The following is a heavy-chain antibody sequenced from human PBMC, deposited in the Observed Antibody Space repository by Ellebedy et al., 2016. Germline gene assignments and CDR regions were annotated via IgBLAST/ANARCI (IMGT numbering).Heavy chain of an antibody. CDR3: AKDGSWFSDY. CDR1: GFTFSSYS. V-gene: IGHV3-48*01. J-gene: IGHJ4*02. D-gene: IGHD6-13*01. CDR2: ISSSSSTI. Sequence: GESLKISXAASGFTFSSYSMNWVRQAPGKGLEWVSYISSSSSTIYYADSVKGRFTISRDNSKNTLYLQMNSLRAEDTAVYYCAKDGSWFSDYWGQGTLVTVSS.